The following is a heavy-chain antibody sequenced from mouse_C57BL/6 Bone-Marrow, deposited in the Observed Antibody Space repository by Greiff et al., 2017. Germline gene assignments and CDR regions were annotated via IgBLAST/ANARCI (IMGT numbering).Heavy chain of an antibody. CDR3: ARPPDGYYFYWYCDV. CDR2: INPGSGGT. V-gene: IGHV1-54*01. CDR1: GYAFTNYL. Sequence: QVQLQQSGAELVRPGTSVKVSCKASGYAFTNYLIEWVKQRPGQGLEWIGVINPGSGGTNYNEKFKGKATLTADKSSSTAYMQLSSLTSEDSAVYFCARPPDGYYFYWYCDVWGTGTTVTVSS. J-gene: IGHJ1*03. D-gene: IGHD2-3*01.